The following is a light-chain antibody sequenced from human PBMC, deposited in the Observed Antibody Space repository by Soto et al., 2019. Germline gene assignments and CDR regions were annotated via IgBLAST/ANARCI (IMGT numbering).Light chain of an antibody. J-gene: IGKJ5*01. CDR2: LGS. Sequence: DIVMTQSPLSLPVTPGEPASISCRSSQSLLHSNGYNYLDWYLQKPGQSPQLLIYLGSHRATGAPDRFSGSGTGTDFTLKVSRVEAGDVGTYYCMQTLQGVTFGQGTRLEIK. V-gene: IGKV2-28*01. CDR1: QSLLHSNGYNY. CDR3: MQTLQGVT.